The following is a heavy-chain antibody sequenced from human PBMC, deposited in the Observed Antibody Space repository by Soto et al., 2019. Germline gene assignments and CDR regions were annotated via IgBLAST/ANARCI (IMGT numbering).Heavy chain of an antibody. J-gene: IGHJ6*02. Sequence: QVQLLQSGSEVRKPGSSVKVSCKASGGTHNNYAFTWVRQARGQGLEWVGGFIPIFATVVYAQRFEGRFTISADKSTSTAYMELTNLSFYDTAVYSCTILWEEVRYQYYVLEVWGQGTAITVSS. D-gene: IGHD1-26*01. CDR2: FIPIFATV. CDR1: GGTHNNYA. V-gene: IGHV1-69*06. CDR3: TILWEEVRYQYYVLEV.